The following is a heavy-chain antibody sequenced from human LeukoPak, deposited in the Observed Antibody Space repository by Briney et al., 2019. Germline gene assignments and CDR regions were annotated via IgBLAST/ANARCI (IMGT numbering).Heavy chain of an antibody. CDR3: VIHLVYYGSGSSAY. J-gene: IGHJ4*02. D-gene: IGHD3-10*01. Sequence: GASVKVSCKVSGYTLTELSMHWVRQAPGKGLEWMGGFDPEDGETIYAQKFQGRVTMTEDTSTDTVYMELTSLRSEDTAVYYCVIHLVYYGSGSSAYWGQGTQITVSS. V-gene: IGHV1-24*01. CDR1: GYTLTELS. CDR2: FDPEDGET.